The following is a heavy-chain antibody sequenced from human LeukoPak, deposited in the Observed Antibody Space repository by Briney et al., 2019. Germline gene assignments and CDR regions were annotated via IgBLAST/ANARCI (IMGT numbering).Heavy chain of an antibody. D-gene: IGHD3-16*01. Sequence: GGSLRLSCAASGFTFSSSGMSWVRQAPGRGLEWVADIDQSGSRNNYVDSVKGRFTISRDNAKNSLFLEMSSLRADDTAVYFCARDVEGGTFDIWGQGTTVTVSS. CDR3: ARDVEGGTFDI. CDR2: IDQSGSRN. CDR1: GFTFSSSG. J-gene: IGHJ3*02. V-gene: IGHV3-7*05.